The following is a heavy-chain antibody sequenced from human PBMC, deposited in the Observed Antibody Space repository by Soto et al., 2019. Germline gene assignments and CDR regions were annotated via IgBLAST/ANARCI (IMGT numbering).Heavy chain of an antibody. J-gene: IGHJ4*02. Sequence: GSLRLASAASGFTFTWYSMNWVRQAPGKGLEWVSSISSTTNYIYYGDSMKGRFTISRDNAKNSLYLEMNSLRAEDTAVYYCARESEDLTSNFDYWGQGTLVTVSS. CDR3: ARESEDLTSNFDY. CDR2: ISSTTNYI. V-gene: IGHV3-21*06. CDR1: GFTFTWYS.